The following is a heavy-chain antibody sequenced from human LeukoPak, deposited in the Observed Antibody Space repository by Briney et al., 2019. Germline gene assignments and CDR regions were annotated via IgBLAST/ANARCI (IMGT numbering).Heavy chain of an antibody. CDR3: ARETAVPWYYDFWSGYFDY. CDR1: GYTFTGYY. CDR2: INPNSGGT. Sequence: ASVKVSCKASGYTFTGYYMHWVRQAPGQRLEWMGWINPNSGGTNYAQKFQGRVTMARDTSISTAYMELSSLRSEDTAVYYCARETAVPWYYDFWSGYFDYWGQGTLVTVSS. D-gene: IGHD3-3*01. J-gene: IGHJ4*02. V-gene: IGHV1-2*02.